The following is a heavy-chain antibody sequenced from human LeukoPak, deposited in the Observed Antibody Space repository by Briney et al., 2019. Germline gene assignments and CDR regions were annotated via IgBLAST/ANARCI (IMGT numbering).Heavy chain of an antibody. CDR2: MNPNSGNT. J-gene: IGHJ4*02. CDR3: ARGLWMDYYGSGSYPIGGY. D-gene: IGHD3-10*01. V-gene: IGHV1-8*01. Sequence: VASVKVSCKASGYTFTSYDINWVRQATGQGLEWMGWMNPNSGNTGYAQKFQGRVTMTRNTSISTAYMEPSSLRSEDTAVYYCARGLWMDYYGSGSYPIGGYWGQGTLVTVSS. CDR1: GYTFTSYD.